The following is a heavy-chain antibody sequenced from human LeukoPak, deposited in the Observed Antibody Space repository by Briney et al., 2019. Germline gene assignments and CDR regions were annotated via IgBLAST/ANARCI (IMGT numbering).Heavy chain of an antibody. J-gene: IGHJ3*02. CDR2: IYYSGST. D-gene: IGHD3-22*01. Sequence: PSETLSLTCTVSGGSISSSSYYWGWIRQPPGKGLEWIGSIYYSGSTNYNPSLKSRVTMSVDTSKNQFSLKLSSVTAADTAVYYCARDRDSSGYGDAFDIWGQGTMVTVSS. CDR3: ARDRDSSGYGDAFDI. V-gene: IGHV4-39*07. CDR1: GGSISSSSYY.